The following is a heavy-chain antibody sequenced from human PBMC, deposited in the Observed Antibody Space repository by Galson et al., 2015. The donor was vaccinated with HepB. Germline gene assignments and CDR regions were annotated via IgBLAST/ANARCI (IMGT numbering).Heavy chain of an antibody. Sequence: ETLSLTCAVYGGSFSGYYWSWIRQPPGKGLEWIGEINHSGSTNYNPSLKSRVTISVDTSKNQFSLKLSSVTAADTAVYYCARGSGWHNFDYWGQGTLVTVSS. CDR1: GGSFSGYY. CDR3: ARGSGWHNFDY. D-gene: IGHD6-19*01. J-gene: IGHJ4*02. V-gene: IGHV4-34*01. CDR2: INHSGST.